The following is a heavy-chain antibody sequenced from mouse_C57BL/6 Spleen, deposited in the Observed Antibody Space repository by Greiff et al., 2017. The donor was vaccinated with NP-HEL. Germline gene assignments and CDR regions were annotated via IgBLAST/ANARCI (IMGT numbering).Heavy chain of an antibody. J-gene: IGHJ3*01. CDR2: IYPSDSET. CDR3: ARAGPPPFAY. V-gene: IGHV1-61*01. CDR1: GYTFTSYW. Sequence: VQLQQSGAELVRPGSSVKLSCKASGYTFTSYWMDWVKQRPGQGLEWIGNIYPSDSETHYNQKFKDKATLTVDKSSSTAYMQLSSLTSEDSAVYYCARAGPPPFAYWGQGTLVTVSA. D-gene: IGHD3-1*01.